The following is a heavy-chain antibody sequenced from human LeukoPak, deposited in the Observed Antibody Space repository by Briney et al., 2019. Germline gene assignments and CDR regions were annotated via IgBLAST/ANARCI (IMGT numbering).Heavy chain of an antibody. D-gene: IGHD5-12*01. CDR2: INHSGST. V-gene: IGHV4-38-2*02. Sequence: PSETLSLTCTVSGYSISSGYYWGWIRQPPGKGLEWIGEINHSGSTNYNPSLKSRVTISVDTSKNQFSLKLSSVTAADTAVYYCARGRKWLPIDYWGQGTLVTVSS. CDR3: ARGRKWLPIDY. CDR1: GYSISSGYY. J-gene: IGHJ4*02.